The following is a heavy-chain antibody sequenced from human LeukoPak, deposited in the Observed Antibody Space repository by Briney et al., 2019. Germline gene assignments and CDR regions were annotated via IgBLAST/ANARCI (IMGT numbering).Heavy chain of an antibody. V-gene: IGHV3-48*03. J-gene: IGHJ4*02. CDR1: GFSFSSYA. D-gene: IGHD6-19*01. CDR2: ISSSGSTI. Sequence: PGGSLRLSCAASGFSFSSYAMSWVRQAPGKGLEWVSHISSSGSTIYYADSVKGRFTISRDNAKNSLYLQMNSLRAEDTAVYYCARDRSQWLASYFFDYWGQGTLVTVSS. CDR3: ARDRSQWLASYFFDY.